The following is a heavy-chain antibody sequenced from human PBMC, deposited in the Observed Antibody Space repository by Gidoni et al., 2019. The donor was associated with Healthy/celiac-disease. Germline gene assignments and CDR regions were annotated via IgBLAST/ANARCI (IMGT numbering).Heavy chain of an antibody. CDR3: ARDLKVITFGGPLDY. CDR2: IWYDGSNK. D-gene: IGHD3-16*01. V-gene: IGHV3-33*01. CDR1: GFTFSSYG. J-gene: IGHJ4*02. Sequence: QVQLVESGGGVVQPGRSLRLSCAASGFTFSSYGMHWVRQAPGKGLEWVAVIWYDGSNKYYADSVKGRFTISRDNSKNTLYLQMNSLRAEDTAVYYCARDLKVITFGGPLDYWGQGTLVTVSS.